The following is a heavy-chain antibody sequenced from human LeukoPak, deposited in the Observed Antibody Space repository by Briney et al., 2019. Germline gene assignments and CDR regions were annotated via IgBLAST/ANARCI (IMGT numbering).Heavy chain of an antibody. Sequence: GASVKVSCKASGYTFTGYYMHWVRQAPGQGLEWMGWINPNSGGTNYAQKFQGRVTMTRDTSISTAYMELSRLRSDDTAVYYCARDSSGSYPQDFDYWGQGTLVTVSS. J-gene: IGHJ4*02. D-gene: IGHD1-26*01. CDR3: ARDSSGSYPQDFDY. CDR1: GYTFTGYY. CDR2: INPNSGGT. V-gene: IGHV1-2*02.